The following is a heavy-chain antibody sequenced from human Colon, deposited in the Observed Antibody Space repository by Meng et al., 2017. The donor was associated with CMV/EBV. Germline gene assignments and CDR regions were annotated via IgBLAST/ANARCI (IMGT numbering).Heavy chain of an antibody. V-gene: IGHV4-59*01. CDR1: GGSISSYY. D-gene: IGHD2/OR15-2a*01. J-gene: IGHJ4*02. Sequence: SETLSLTCTVSGGSISSYYWSWLRQPPGKGLEWIGYVSYTGSATYNPALESRVTISVTTPESQFSLKLSSVTAADSAVYYCARAQNVIPELFDSWGQGTLVTVSS. CDR3: ARAQNVIPELFDS. CDR2: VSYTGSA.